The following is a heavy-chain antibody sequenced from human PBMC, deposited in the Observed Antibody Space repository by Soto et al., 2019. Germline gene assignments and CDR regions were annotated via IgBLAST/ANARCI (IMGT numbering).Heavy chain of an antibody. CDR2: IYYSGST. V-gene: IGHV4-31*03. J-gene: IGHJ5*02. CDR1: GGSISSGGYY. D-gene: IGHD6-6*01. Sequence: SETLSLTCTVSGGSISSGGYYWSWIRQHPGKGLEWIGYIYYSGSTYYNPSLKSRVTISVDTSKNQFSLKLSSVTAADTAVYYCARASPGEPCFDPWGQGTLVTVAS. CDR3: ARASPGEPCFDP.